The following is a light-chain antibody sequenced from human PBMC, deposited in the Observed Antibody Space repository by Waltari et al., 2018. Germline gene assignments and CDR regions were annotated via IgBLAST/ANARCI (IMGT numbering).Light chain of an antibody. V-gene: IGKV3-20*01. CDR2: GAS. J-gene: IGKJ1*01. CDR1: QSVGGS. Sequence: EIVLTQSPGNLSLSPGERATLSCWASQSVGGSLAWYQQKPGQAPRPLIYGASSRHTGIPDRFSGSGSGTVFSLSISRLEPEDFAVYYCQHYVRLPVTFGQGTKVEIK. CDR3: QHYVRLPVT.